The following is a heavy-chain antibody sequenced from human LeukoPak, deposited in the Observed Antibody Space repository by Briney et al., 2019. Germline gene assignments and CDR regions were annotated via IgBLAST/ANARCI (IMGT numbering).Heavy chain of an antibody. D-gene: IGHD6-19*01. CDR1: GYTFTGYY. Sequence: VASVKVSCKASGYTFTGYYMQWVRQAPGQGLEWMGWINPNSGGTNYAQKFQGRVTMTRDTSISTAYMELSRLRSDDTAVYYCARSRGGSGCSDYWGQGTLVTVSS. J-gene: IGHJ4*02. V-gene: IGHV1-2*02. CDR2: INPNSGGT. CDR3: ARSRGGSGCSDY.